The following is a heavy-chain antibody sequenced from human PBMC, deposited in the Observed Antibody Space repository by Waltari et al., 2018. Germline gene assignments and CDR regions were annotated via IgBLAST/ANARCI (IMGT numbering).Heavy chain of an antibody. CDR1: GFTFTDYH. Sequence: QVQLVQSGAEVKSPGASVQVSCKASGFTFTDYHTQWVLQAPGQGLEWLGWINPKTGGTTFAPRFQGRVTMTGDTSINTAYMELTSLRSDDTAVYFCARGYCSNIDCYNWDRWFDPWGQGTLVTVSS. CDR2: INPKTGGT. J-gene: IGHJ5*02. CDR3: ARGYCSNIDCYNWDRWFDP. V-gene: IGHV1-2*02. D-gene: IGHD2-2*01.